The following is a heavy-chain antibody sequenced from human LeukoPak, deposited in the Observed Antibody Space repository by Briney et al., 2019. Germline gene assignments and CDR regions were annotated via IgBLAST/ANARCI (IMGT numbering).Heavy chain of an antibody. J-gene: IGHJ4*02. V-gene: IGHV3-74*01. Sequence: GGSLRLSCAASGNYWMHWVRQAPGKGLVWVSHINSDGSWTSYADSVKGRFTISKDNAKSTLYLQMSSLRAEDTAVYYCARARSYYDSGNFYFDYWGQGTLVTVSS. D-gene: IGHD3-10*01. CDR3: ARARSYYDSGNFYFDY. CDR2: INSDGSWT. CDR1: GNYW.